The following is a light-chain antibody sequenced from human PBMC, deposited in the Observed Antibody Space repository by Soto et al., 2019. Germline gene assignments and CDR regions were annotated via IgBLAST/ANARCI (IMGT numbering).Light chain of an antibody. V-gene: IGKV1-27*01. CDR2: AAS. Sequence: DIQMTQSPSSLAASIGDSVTITCRASHDIFKYLAWYQQKPGKVPKLLIYAASTLHSVVPFRFTGSGSGTDFTLTISNLQPEDVAIYYCQKYNSAPWTFGQGTKV. CDR1: HDIFKY. CDR3: QKYNSAPWT. J-gene: IGKJ1*01.